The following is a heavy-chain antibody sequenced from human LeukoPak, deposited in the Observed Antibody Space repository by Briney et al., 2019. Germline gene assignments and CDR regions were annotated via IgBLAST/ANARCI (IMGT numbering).Heavy chain of an antibody. Sequence: GGSLRLSCAASGFTFDDYGMSWVRQAPGKGLEWVSGINWNGGSTGYADSVKGRFTISRDNAKNSLYLQMNSLRAEDTAVYYCARVGGITLALAPSPFPDYNYYYMDVWGKGTTVTVSS. V-gene: IGHV3-20*04. CDR2: INWNGGST. J-gene: IGHJ6*03. D-gene: IGHD3-10*01. CDR1: GFTFDDYG. CDR3: ARVGGITLALAPSPFPDYNYYYMDV.